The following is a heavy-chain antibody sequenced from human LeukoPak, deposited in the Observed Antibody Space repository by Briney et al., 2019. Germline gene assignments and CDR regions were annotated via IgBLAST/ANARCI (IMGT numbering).Heavy chain of an antibody. CDR1: GFTFDDYA. CDR2: ISWNSGSI. D-gene: IGHD1-26*01. CDR3: AKDKGIYSGSYTGYFDY. J-gene: IGHJ4*02. V-gene: IGHV3-9*01. Sequence: GGSLRLSCAASGFTFDDYAMHWVRQAPGKGLEWVSGISWNSGSIGYADSVKGRFTISRDNAKNSLYLQMNSLRAEGTALYYCAKDKGIYSGSYTGYFDYWGQGTLVTVSS.